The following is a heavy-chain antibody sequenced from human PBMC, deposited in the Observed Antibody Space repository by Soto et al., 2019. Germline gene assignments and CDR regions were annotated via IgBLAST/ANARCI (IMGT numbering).Heavy chain of an antibody. Sequence: GGSLRLSCAASGFTFSSYGMHWVRQAPGKGLEWVAVISYDGSNKYYADSVKGQFTISRDNSKNTLYLQMNSLRAEDTAVYYCAKDIAVAGYYYYYYGMDVWGQGTTVTVSS. CDR3: AKDIAVAGYYYYYYGMDV. D-gene: IGHD6-19*01. CDR2: ISYDGSNK. J-gene: IGHJ6*02. V-gene: IGHV3-30*18. CDR1: GFTFSSYG.